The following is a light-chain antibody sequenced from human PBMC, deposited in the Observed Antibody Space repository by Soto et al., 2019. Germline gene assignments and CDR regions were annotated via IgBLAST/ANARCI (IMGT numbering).Light chain of an antibody. CDR1: SSDVGGYKY. J-gene: IGLJ2*01. CDR3: SSYTSSSTVV. V-gene: IGLV2-14*01. Sequence: QAVVTQPASVSGSPGQSITISCTGTSSDVGGYKYVSWYQQHPGKAPKLMIYDVSNRPSGVSNRFSGSKSGNTASLTISGLQAEDEADYYCSSYTSSSTVVFGGGTQLTVL. CDR2: DVS.